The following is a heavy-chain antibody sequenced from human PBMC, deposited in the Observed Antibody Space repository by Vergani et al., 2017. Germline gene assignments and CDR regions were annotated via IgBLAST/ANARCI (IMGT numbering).Heavy chain of an antibody. J-gene: IGHJ5*02. CDR3: ARDQNLMIGAEWFDP. Sequence: EVQLVESGGGLVQPGGSLRLSCAASGFTFSSYWMSWVRQAPGKGLEWVANIKQDGSEKYYVDSVKGRVTISRDNAKNSLYLQMNSLSAEDTAVYYCARDQNLMIGAEWFDPWGRGSLVTVSS. D-gene: IGHD3-22*01. CDR2: IKQDGSEK. V-gene: IGHV3-7*01. CDR1: GFTFSSYW.